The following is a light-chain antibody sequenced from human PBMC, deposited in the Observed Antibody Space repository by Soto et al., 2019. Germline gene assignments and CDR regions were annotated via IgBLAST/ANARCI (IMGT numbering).Light chain of an antibody. Sequence: QSALTQPASVSGSPGQSITISCTGTSNDVGGYNYVSWYQQHPGKAPKLMIYEVSNRPSGVSNRFSGSKSGNTASLTISGLQAEDEADYYCSSYTSSNTLKVLFGRGTKVTVL. CDR2: EVS. J-gene: IGLJ2*01. CDR3: SSYTSSNTLKVL. CDR1: SNDVGGYNY. V-gene: IGLV2-14*01.